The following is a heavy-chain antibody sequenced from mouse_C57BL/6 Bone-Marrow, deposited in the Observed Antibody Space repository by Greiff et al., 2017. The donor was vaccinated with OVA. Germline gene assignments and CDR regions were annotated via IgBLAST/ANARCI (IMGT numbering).Heavy chain of an antibody. J-gene: IGHJ2*01. V-gene: IGHV3-1*01. CDR3: ARGGLLLSFDY. CDR1: GYSITSGYD. D-gene: IGHD2-10*01. CDR2: ISYSGST. Sequence: EVMLVESGPGMVKPSQSLSLTCTVTGYSITSGYDWHWIRHFPGNKLEWMGYISYSGSTNYNPSLKSRISITHDTSKNHFFLKLNSVTTEDTATYYCARGGLLLSFDYWGQGTTLTVSS.